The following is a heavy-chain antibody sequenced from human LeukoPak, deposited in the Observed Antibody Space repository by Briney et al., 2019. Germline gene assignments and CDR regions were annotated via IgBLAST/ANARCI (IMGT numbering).Heavy chain of an antibody. J-gene: IGHJ4*03. CDR3: ARILPPDYYDSIPDY. Sequence: SETLSLTCTVSGGSISSSSYYWGWIRQPPGKGLEWIGSIYYSGSTYYNPSLKSRVTISVDTSKNQFSLKLSSVTAADTAVYYCARILPPDYYDSIPDYWGQGTTVTVSS. CDR2: IYYSGST. CDR1: GGSISSSSYY. D-gene: IGHD3-22*01. V-gene: IGHV4-39*07.